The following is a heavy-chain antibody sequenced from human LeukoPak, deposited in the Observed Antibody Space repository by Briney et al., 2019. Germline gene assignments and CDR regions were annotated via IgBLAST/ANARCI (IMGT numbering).Heavy chain of an antibody. CDR3: AKGTTTGGGNAFDI. Sequence: GASVKVSCKASGGTFSSYAISWVRQAPGQGLEWMGGIIPIFGTANYAQKFQGRVTITTDESTSTAYMELSSLRSEDTAVYYCAKGTTTGGGNAFDIWGQGTMVTVSS. CDR2: IIPIFGTA. J-gene: IGHJ3*02. V-gene: IGHV1-69*05. CDR1: GGTFSSYA. D-gene: IGHD4-17*01.